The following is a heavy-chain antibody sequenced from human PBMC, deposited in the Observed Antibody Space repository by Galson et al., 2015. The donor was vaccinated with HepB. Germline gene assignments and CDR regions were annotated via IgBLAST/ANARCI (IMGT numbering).Heavy chain of an antibody. CDR3: ARSEIVVVPAAQSPQI. CDR2: IDPSDSYT. CDR1: GYSFTSYW. Sequence: QSGAEVKKPGESLRISCKGSGYSFTSYWISWVRQMPGKGLEWMGRIDPSDSYTNYSPSFQGHVTISADKSISTAYLQWSSLKASDTAMYYCARSEIVVVPAAQSPQIWGQGTMVTVSS. D-gene: IGHD2-2*01. V-gene: IGHV5-10-1*01. J-gene: IGHJ3*02.